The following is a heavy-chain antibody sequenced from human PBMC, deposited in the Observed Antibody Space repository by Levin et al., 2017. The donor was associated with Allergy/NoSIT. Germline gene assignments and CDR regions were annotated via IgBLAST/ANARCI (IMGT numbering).Heavy chain of an antibody. Sequence: PGGSLRLSCAASGFNFGDFAMAWVRQAPGKGLEWVSVITGTGGNSYYGDSVKGRFTVSSDNFKDTLYLELNSLRAEDTAIYYCAKKQGGTTGFSFDVWGQGTMVTVSS. J-gene: IGHJ3*01. V-gene: IGHV3-23*01. D-gene: IGHD1-14*01. CDR1: GFNFGDFA. CDR2: ITGTGGNS. CDR3: AKKQGGTTGFSFDV.